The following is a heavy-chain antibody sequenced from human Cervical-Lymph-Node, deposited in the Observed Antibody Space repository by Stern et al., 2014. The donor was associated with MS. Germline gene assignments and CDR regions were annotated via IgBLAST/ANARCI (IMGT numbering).Heavy chain of an antibody. CDR3: AKGGIVVVPAAINYYYGMDV. CDR1: GFTFSSYA. J-gene: IGHJ6*02. CDR2: LSGSGGST. D-gene: IGHD2-2*01. Sequence: EVQLLESGGGLIQPGESLRLSCAASGFTFSSYAMSWVRQAPGRALDWVSALSGSGGSTYYADAVKGRSTISRDNSKNTLYLQMNSLRAEDTAVYYCAKGGIVVVPAAINYYYGMDVWGQGTTVTVSS. V-gene: IGHV3-23*01.